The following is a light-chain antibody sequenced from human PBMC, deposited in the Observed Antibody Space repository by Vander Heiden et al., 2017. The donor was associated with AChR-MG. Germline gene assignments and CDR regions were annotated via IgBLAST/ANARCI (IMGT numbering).Light chain of an antibody. V-gene: IGKV1-8*01. Sequence: AVQITQSPSSLSASTGDRVTITCRTSQAISSYVAWYQQKPGKAPRLLIYGASTLQSGVPSRFVGSVSGTDFTLTINFLQSEDFATYYCQQYDSYPRTFGQGTKVEI. CDR3: QQYDSYPRT. CDR2: GAS. J-gene: IGKJ1*01. CDR1: QAISSY.